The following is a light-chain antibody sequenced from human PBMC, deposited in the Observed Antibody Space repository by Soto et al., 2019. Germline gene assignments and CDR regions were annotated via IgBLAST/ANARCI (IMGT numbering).Light chain of an antibody. CDR3: QVWDSGTAV. Sequence: SYELTQPVSVSVALGQTARITCGGNNIGSKDVHWYQQKPGQAPVVVICRDTNRPSGIPERFSGSNSENRATLTISGAQAGDEADYYCQVWDSGTAVFGGGTKLTVL. J-gene: IGLJ2*01. CDR2: RDT. V-gene: IGLV3-9*01. CDR1: NIGSKD.